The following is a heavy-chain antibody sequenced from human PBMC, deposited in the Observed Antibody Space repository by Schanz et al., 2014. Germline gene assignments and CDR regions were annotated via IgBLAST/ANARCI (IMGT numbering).Heavy chain of an antibody. D-gene: IGHD2-21*01. CDR2: IKQDGSEK. V-gene: IGHV3-7*01. J-gene: IGHJ4*02. Sequence: EVQLVESGGGLVQPGGSLRLSCAASGFIFSNSCMSWVRQAPGKGLEWVANIKQDGSEKYYVDSVKGRFTISRDNSNNTVYLQMNTLRAEDTAVYYCAREDCSATSCYFRYWGQGTLVTVSS. CDR1: GFIFSNSC. CDR3: AREDCSATSCYFRY.